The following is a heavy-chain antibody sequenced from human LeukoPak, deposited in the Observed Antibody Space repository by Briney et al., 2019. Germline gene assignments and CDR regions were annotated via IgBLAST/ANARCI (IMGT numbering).Heavy chain of an antibody. CDR3: ARLGYYGSGSYSTQFFFDY. Sequence: GESLKISCKGSGYSFTSYWIGWVRQMPGKGLEWMGIIYPGDSDTRYSPSFQGQVTISADKSISTAYLQWSSLKASDTAMYYCARLGYYGSGSYSTQFFFDYWGQGTLVTVSS. CDR2: IYPGDSDT. J-gene: IGHJ4*02. V-gene: IGHV5-51*01. CDR1: GYSFTSYW. D-gene: IGHD3-10*01.